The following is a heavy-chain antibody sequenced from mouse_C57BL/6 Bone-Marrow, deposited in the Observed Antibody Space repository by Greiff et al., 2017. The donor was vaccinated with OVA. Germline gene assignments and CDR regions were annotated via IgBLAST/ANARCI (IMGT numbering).Heavy chain of an antibody. CDR1: GYTFTSYD. J-gene: IGHJ3*01. V-gene: IGHV1-85*01. D-gene: IGHD2-5*01. Sequence: QVQLKQSGPELVKPGASVKLSCKASGYTFTSYDINWVKQRPGQGLEWIGWIYPRDGSTKYNEKFKGKATLTVDTSSSTAYMELHSLTTEASAVYFGARGDYSNWFAYWGQGTLVTVSA. CDR2: IYPRDGST. CDR3: ARGDYSNWFAY.